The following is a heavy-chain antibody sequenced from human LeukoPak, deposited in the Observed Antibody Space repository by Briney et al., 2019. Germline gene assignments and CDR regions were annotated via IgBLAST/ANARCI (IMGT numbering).Heavy chain of an antibody. CDR2: ISSSSSYI. CDR3: ARDRAPGYCSSTSCYTLFAGFDP. V-gene: IGHV3-21*01. J-gene: IGHJ5*02. Sequence: PGGSLRLSCAASGFTFSSYSMNWVHQAPGKGLEWVSSISSSSSYIYYADSVKGRFTISRDNAKNSLYLQMNSLRAEDTAVYYCARDRAPGYCSSTSCYTLFAGFDPWGQGTLVTVSS. D-gene: IGHD2-2*02. CDR1: GFTFSSYS.